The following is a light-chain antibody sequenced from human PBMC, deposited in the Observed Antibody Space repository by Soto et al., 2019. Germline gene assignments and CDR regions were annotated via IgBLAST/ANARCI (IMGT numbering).Light chain of an antibody. CDR3: RSNAGSNNLV. CDR2: EVS. Sequence: QRGLTQPRSASGCRGQSVTISCTGTSSDVGCYKYVSWYQQHPGKAPKLMIYEVSERPSGVPDRFSGSKSSNTATLTLSRPQAEEEADHNCRSNAGSNNLVFGTETKVILL. V-gene: IGLV2-8*01. J-gene: IGLJ1*01. CDR1: SSDVGCYKY.